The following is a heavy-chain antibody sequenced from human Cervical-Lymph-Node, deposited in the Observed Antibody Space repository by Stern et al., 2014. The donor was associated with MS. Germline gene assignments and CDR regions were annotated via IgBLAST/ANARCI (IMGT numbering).Heavy chain of an antibody. Sequence: QVQLEESGPGLVKPSETLSLTCTVSSYSISSGYYWGWIRQPPGKGLEWIGXIYHSGSTYYNPSLKSPVTISVATPQNQFPLKLRWVTAADTAVYYCAREEQQLIHGNWFDPWGQGTLVTVSS. J-gene: IGHJ5*02. V-gene: IGHV4-38-2*02. CDR1: SYSISSGYY. CDR3: AREEQQLIHGNWFDP. CDR2: IYHSGST. D-gene: IGHD6-13*01.